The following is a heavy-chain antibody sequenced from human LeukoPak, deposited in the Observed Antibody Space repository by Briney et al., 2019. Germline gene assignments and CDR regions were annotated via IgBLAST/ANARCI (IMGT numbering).Heavy chain of an antibody. J-gene: IGHJ4*02. CDR1: GFTFSNYG. CDR2: IWYDGSNK. V-gene: IGHV3-33*01. CDR3: AANFDF. Sequence: PGGSLRLSCAASGFTFSNYGMHWVRQAPGKGLEWVGVIWYDGSNKYYGDSVRGRFTISRDNPKNTVYLQMTSLRVEDTGVYYCAANFDFWGQGTLVTVSS.